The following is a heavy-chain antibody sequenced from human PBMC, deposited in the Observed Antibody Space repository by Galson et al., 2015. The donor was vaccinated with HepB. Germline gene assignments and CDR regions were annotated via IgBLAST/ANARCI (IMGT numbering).Heavy chain of an antibody. Sequence: SLRLSCAASGFDFNAYAMHWVRQAPGKGLEWLSVMSFDGRNEYYADTVKGRFTISRDSSKNTLFLQMDRLRPEDTAVYYCARVVVLSETYLGQEDLDHWGQGTLVTASS. CDR2: MSFDGRNE. CDR1: GFDFNAYA. D-gene: IGHD3-3*01. J-gene: IGHJ4*02. V-gene: IGHV3-30*04. CDR3: ARVVVLSETYLGQEDLDH.